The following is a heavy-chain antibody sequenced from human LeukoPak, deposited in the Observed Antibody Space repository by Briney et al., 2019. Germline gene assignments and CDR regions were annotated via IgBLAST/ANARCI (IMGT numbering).Heavy chain of an antibody. J-gene: IGHJ4*02. CDR2: ISSSSSYI. CDR3: ARDRSQYYDSSGYYHDY. Sequence: PGGSLRLSCAASGFTFSSYSMNWVGQAQGKGLEWVSSISSSSSYIYYADSVKGPFTISRDNAKNSLYLQMNSLRAEDTAVYYCARDRSQYYDSSGYYHDYWGQGTLVTVSS. D-gene: IGHD3-22*01. CDR1: GFTFSSYS. V-gene: IGHV3-21*01.